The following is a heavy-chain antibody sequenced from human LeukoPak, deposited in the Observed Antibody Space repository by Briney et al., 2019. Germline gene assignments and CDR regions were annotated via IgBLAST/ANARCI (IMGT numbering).Heavy chain of an antibody. V-gene: IGHV1-69*13. J-gene: IGHJ4*02. Sequence: GASVKVSCKASGGTFISYAISWVRQAPGQGFEWMGGIIPIFGTANYAQRFQGRVTITADESTSTAYMELSSLRSEDTAVYYCASGWFGELYPFVYWGQGTLVTVSS. CDR3: ASGWFGELYPFVY. D-gene: IGHD3-10*01. CDR1: GGTFISYA. CDR2: IIPIFGTA.